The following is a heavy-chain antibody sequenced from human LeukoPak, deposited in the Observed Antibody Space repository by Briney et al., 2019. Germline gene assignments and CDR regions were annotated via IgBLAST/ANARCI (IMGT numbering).Heavy chain of an antibody. CDR1: GGSISSGGYY. D-gene: IGHD3-3*01. CDR2: IYYSGST. V-gene: IGHV4-31*03. CDR3: ARRTIFGVVNS. Sequence: PSETLSLTCTVSGGSISSGGYYWSWIRQHPGKGLEWIGYIYYSGSTYYNPSLKSRVTISVDTSKNQFSLKLSSVTAADTAVYYCARRTIFGVVNSWGQGTLITVSS. J-gene: IGHJ5*02.